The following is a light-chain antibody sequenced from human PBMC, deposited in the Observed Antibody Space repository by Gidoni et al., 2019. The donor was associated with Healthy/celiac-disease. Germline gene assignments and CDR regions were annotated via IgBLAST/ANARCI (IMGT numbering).Light chain of an antibody. Sequence: EIVLTQSPATLSLSPGERATLSCRSSQSVSSYLAWYQQKPGQAPRLLIYDASNRATGIPARFSGSGSGTAFTLTSSSLEPEDFAVYYCQQRSNWHPITFGQGTRLEIK. CDR1: QSVSSY. CDR3: QQRSNWHPIT. CDR2: DAS. V-gene: IGKV3-11*01. J-gene: IGKJ5*01.